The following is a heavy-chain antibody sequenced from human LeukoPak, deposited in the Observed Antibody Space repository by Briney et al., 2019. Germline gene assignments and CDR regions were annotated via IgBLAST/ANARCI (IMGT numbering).Heavy chain of an antibody. CDR1: GGSISSGGYY. CDR3: ARAYKGSTSLNYYYYMDV. D-gene: IGHD2-2*01. J-gene: IGHJ6*03. V-gene: IGHV4-61*02. Sequence: PSETLSLTCTVSGGSISSGGYYWSWIRQPAGKGLEWIGRIYTSGSTNNNPSLKSRVTMSLDTSKNQFSLKLSSVTAADTAVYYCARAYKGSTSLNYYYYMDVWGKGTTVTVSS. CDR2: IYTSGST.